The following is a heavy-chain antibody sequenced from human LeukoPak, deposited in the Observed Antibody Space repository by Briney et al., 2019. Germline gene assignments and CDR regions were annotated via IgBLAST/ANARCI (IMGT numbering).Heavy chain of an antibody. CDR1: GGSISSCY. CDR3: GRHQLDCRGASCYPDWFDP. V-gene: IGHV4-59*08. Sequence: PSETLSLTSSASGGSISSCYWSWLRQPPGKGLEWIGYVYSSGSTNYNPSVKSRVTISVDTSKNQFSLKLNSVTAADTAVYYCGRHQLDCRGASCYPDWFDPWGQGILVTVSS. CDR2: VYSSGST. D-gene: IGHD2-15*01. J-gene: IGHJ5*02.